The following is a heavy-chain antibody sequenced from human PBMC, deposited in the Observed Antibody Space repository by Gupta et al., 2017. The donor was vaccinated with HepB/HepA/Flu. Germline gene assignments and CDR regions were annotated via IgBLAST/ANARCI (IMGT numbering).Heavy chain of an antibody. CDR1: GFTFSSYG. J-gene: IGHJ6*02. CDR3: AKVVAVAGGALRGGMDV. D-gene: IGHD6-19*01. Sequence: QVQLVESGGGVVQPGRSLRLSCAASGFTFSSYGMHWVRQDPGKGLEWVAVISYDGSNKYYADSVKGRFTISRDNSKNTLYLQMNSLRAGDTAVYYCAKVVAVAGGALRGGMDVWGQGTTVTVSS. CDR2: ISYDGSNK. V-gene: IGHV3-30*18.